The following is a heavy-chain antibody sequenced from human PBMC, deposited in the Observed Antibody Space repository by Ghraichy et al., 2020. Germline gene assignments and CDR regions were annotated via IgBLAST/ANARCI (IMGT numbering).Heavy chain of an antibody. D-gene: IGHD3-3*01. Sequence: SVKVSCKASGGTFSSYAISWVRQAPGQGLEWMGGIIPIFGTANYAQKFQGRVTITADESTSTAYMELSSLRSEDTAVYYCARGGVVDHLDYYYGMDVWGQGTTVTVSS. J-gene: IGHJ6*02. V-gene: IGHV1-69*13. CDR3: ARGGVVDHLDYYYGMDV. CDR2: IIPIFGTA. CDR1: GGTFSSYA.